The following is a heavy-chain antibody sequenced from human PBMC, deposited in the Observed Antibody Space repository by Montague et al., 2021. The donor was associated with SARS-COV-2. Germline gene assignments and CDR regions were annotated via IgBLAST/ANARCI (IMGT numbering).Heavy chain of an antibody. Sequence: SETLSLTCAVYGGSFGYHHSPSFNHTPGDRLAWICQLNYYFSNPYNPSLKTRVTISIATSKTQFSLKLTSVTAADTAVYYCARGAPGFWGQVTLVTVSS. CDR3: ARGAPGF. V-gene: IGHV4-34*01. J-gene: IGHJ4*02. D-gene: IGHD5-12*01. CDR2: LNYYFSN. CDR1: GGSFGYHH.